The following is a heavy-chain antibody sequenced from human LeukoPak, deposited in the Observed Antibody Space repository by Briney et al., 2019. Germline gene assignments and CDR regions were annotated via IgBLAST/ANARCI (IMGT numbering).Heavy chain of an antibody. CDR2: INPSGGST. V-gene: IGHV1-46*01. Sequence: ASVKVSCKASGYTFTINYIHWLRQAPGQGLEWMGIINPSGGSTSYAQKVQGRVTMTRDTSTSTVYMELSSLRSEDTAVYYCAGALVNCGGDCYSVFAAFDIWGQGTMVTVSS. CDR1: GYTFTINY. D-gene: IGHD2-21*02. J-gene: IGHJ3*02. CDR3: AGALVNCGGDCYSVFAAFDI.